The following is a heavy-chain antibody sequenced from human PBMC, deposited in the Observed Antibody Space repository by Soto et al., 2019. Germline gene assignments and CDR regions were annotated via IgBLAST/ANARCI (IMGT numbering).Heavy chain of an antibody. D-gene: IGHD3-10*01. CDR1: GGSLGSGDCY. CDR2: IYHSGST. Sequence: PSETLSLTSTVAGGSLGSGDCYWSWIRQPPGKGLEWIGYIYHSGSTYYNPSLKSRVTISVDTSKNQFSLKLSSVTAADTAVYYCARGLALWFGSGSYYSRDYYYYYMDVWGKGTTVTVS. J-gene: IGHJ6*03. V-gene: IGHV4-30-4*01. CDR3: ARGLALWFGSGSYYSRDYYYYYMDV.